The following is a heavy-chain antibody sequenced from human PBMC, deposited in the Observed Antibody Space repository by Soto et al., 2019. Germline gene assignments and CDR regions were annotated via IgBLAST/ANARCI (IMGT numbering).Heavy chain of an antibody. D-gene: IGHD1-7*01. J-gene: IGHJ6*02. Sequence: SETLSLTCTVSGGSISSSSYYWGWIRQPPGKGLEWIGSIYYSGSTYYNPSLKSRVTISVDTSKNQFSLKLSSVTAADTAVYYCARHPGIGLELPYSYYYGMDVWGQGTTVTVSS. CDR2: IYYSGST. CDR3: ARHPGIGLELPYSYYYGMDV. V-gene: IGHV4-39*01. CDR1: GGSISSSSYY.